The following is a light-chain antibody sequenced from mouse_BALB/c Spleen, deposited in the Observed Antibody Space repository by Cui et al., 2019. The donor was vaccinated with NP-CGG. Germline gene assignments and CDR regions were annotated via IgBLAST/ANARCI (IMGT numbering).Light chain of an antibody. CDR1: TGAVTTSNY. V-gene: IGLV1*01. CDR2: GTN. Sequence: QAVVTQESALTTSPGGTVTLTCRSSTGAVTTSNYANWVQEKPDHLFTGLIGGTNNRAPGVPARFSGSLIGDKGALTITGAQTEDEAIYFCALWYSNHWVFGGGTKLTVL. J-gene: IGLJ1*01. CDR3: ALWYSNHWV.